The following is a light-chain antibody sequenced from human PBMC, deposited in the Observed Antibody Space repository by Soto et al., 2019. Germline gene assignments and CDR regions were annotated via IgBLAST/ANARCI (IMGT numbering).Light chain of an antibody. Sequence: QSALTQPASVSGSPGQSITISCTGTSSDIGSYNFVSWYQQCPGKAPRLLIYEVTNRPSGISNRFFGSKSGNTASLTISGLQAEDDADYYCCSYRSSRTWVFGGGTQLTVL. CDR2: EVT. V-gene: IGLV2-14*01. J-gene: IGLJ3*02. CDR3: CSYRSSRTWV. CDR1: SSDIGSYNF.